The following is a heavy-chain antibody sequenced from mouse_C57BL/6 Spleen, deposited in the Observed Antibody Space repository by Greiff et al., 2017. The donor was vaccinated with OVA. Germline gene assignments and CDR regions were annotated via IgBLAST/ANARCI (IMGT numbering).Heavy chain of an antibody. J-gene: IGHJ2*01. CDR1: GYTFTSYW. V-gene: IGHV1-69*01. CDR3: AREEY. CDR2: IDPSDSYT. Sequence: VQLQQPGAELVMPGASVKLSCKASGYTFTSYWMHWVKQRPGQGLEWIGEIDPSDSYTNYNQKFKGKSTLTVDKSSSTPYMQLSSLTSEDSAVYYCAREEYWGQGTTLTVSS.